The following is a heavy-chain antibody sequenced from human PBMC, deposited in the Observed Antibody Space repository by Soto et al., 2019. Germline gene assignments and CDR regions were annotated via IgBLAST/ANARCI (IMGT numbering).Heavy chain of an antibody. J-gene: IGHJ4*02. CDR2: IRSKANSYAT. D-gene: IGHD6-13*01. CDR3: TRQIKYSSSSPTTHVIFDC. V-gene: IGHV3-73*01. Sequence: GGSLRLSCAASGFTFSGSAMHWVRQASGKGLEWVGRIRSKANSYATAYAASVKGRFTISRDDSKNTAYLQMNSLETEDTAVYYCTRQIKYSSSSPTTHVIFDCWGQGTLVTVSS. CDR1: GFTFSGSA.